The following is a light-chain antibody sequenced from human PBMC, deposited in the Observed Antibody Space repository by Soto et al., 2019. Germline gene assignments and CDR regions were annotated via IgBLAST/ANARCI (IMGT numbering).Light chain of an antibody. CDR2: DAS. V-gene: IGKV1-5*01. CDR1: QSISAR. Sequence: DIQMTQSPSTLSATAGDRVTITCRASQSISARLAWYQQKPGKAPKLLIYDASNLESGVTSRFSGSRSGTASTLPIWRLQPEDVTTYFCQKYKELRDFGEG. J-gene: IGKJ4*01. CDR3: QKYKELRD.